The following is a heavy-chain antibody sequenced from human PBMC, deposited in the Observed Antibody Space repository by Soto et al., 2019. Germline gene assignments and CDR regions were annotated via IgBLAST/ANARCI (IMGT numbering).Heavy chain of an antibody. V-gene: IGHV3-33*01. CDR1: GFTFSSYG. CDR2: IWYDGSNK. Sequence: GGSLRLSCAASGFTFSSYGMHWVRQAPGKGLEWVAVIWYDGSNKYYADSVKGRFTISRDNSKNTLYLQMNSLRAEDTAVYYCARDRAPKSYYYYYGMDVWGQGTTVTVSS. CDR3: ARDRAPKSYYYYYGMDV. J-gene: IGHJ6*02.